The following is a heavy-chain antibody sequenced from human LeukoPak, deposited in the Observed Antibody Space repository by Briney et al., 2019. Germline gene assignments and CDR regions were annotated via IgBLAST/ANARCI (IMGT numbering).Heavy chain of an antibody. V-gene: IGHV3-53*01. CDR3: ARDGSGDYWFDY. CDR1: GFTLSSNY. D-gene: IGHD4-17*01. J-gene: IGHJ4*02. CDR2: IYSGGST. Sequence: GGSLRHSFAASGFTLSSNYMSWVRQAPGKGLEWVGVIYSGGSTYYADSMKGRCTISRDNSKNTLYLQMHSMRAEDTAVYYCARDGSGDYWFDYWGQGTLVTVSS.